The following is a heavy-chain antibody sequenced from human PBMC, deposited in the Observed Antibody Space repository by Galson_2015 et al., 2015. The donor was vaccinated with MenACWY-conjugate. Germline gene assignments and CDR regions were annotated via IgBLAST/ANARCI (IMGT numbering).Heavy chain of an antibody. J-gene: IGHJ6*02. Sequence: QSGAEVKKPGESLRISCKGSEYSFISYWITWVRQMPGKGLEWMGKIDPSDSYTKYSPSFQGHVTISADKPINTAYLQWSSLKASDSAIYYCATSFYGSGSYYGLDGWGQGTTVTVSS. V-gene: IGHV5-10-1*01. CDR1: EYSFISYW. CDR3: ATSFYGSGSYYGLDG. D-gene: IGHD3-10*01. CDR2: IDPSDSYT.